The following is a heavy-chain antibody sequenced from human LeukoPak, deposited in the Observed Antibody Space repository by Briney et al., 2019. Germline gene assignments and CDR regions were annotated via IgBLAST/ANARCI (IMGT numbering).Heavy chain of an antibody. CDR3: ARVRGIIGSGYLSGDAFDI. Sequence: ASVKVSCKASGYTFTSYGISWVRQAPGQGLEWMGWISAYNGNTNYAQKLQGRVTMTTDTSTSTAYMELRSLRSDDTAVYYCARVRGIIGSGYLSGDAFDIWGQGTMVTLSS. D-gene: IGHD3-22*01. V-gene: IGHV1-18*01. CDR2: ISAYNGNT. J-gene: IGHJ3*02. CDR1: GYTFTSYG.